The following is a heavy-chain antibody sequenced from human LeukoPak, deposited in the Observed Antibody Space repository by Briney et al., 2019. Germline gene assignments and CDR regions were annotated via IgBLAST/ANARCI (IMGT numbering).Heavy chain of an antibody. Sequence: ASVKVSCKASGYTFTGYYMHWVRQAPGQGLEWMGWINPNSGGTNYAQKFQGRVTMTRDTSISTAYMELSSLRSEDTAVYYCATATMVRDVHFDYWGQGTLVTVSS. V-gene: IGHV1-2*02. D-gene: IGHD3-10*01. CDR1: GYTFTGYY. CDR2: INPNSGGT. J-gene: IGHJ4*02. CDR3: ATATMVRDVHFDY.